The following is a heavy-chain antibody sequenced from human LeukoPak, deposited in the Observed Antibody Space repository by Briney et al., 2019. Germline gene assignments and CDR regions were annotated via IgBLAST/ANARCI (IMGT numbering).Heavy chain of an antibody. J-gene: IGHJ4*02. D-gene: IGHD3-10*01. CDR3: ATYGSGTNYRKGFDY. CDR2: LSSSGATT. V-gene: IGHV3-23*01. Sequence: GGSLRLSCAASGFTFSTYAMSWVRQAPGKGLEWVSGLSSSGATTYYADSVKGRFTISRDNSKNMLYLQMNSLRAEDTPVYYCATYGSGTNYRKGFDYWGQGTLVTVSS. CDR1: GFTFSTYA.